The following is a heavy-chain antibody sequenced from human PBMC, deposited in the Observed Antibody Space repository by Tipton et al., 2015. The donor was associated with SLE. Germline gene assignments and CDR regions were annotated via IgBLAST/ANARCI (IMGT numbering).Heavy chain of an antibody. Sequence: TLSLTCAVYGGSFSGYYWSWIRQPPGKGLEWIGEINHSGSTNYNPSLKGRVTISVDTSKNQFSLKLSSVTAADTAVYYCARGLFYVGGGYNWFDPWGQGTLVTVSS. CDR3: ARGLFYVGGGYNWFDP. CDR1: GGSFSGYY. CDR2: INHSGST. J-gene: IGHJ5*02. D-gene: IGHD2/OR15-2a*01. V-gene: IGHV4-34*01.